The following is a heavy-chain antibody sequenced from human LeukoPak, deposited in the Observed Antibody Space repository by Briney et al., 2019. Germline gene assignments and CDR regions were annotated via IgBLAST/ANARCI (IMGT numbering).Heavy chain of an antibody. CDR2: IYYSGST. Sequence: SETLSLTCTVSGGSVSSYYWSWIRQPPGKGLEWIGYIYYSGSTNYNPSLKSRVTISVDTSKNQFSLKLSSVTAADTAVYYCARVTIPDKSVDYWGQGTLVTVSS. V-gene: IGHV4-59*02. CDR3: ARVTIPDKSVDY. J-gene: IGHJ4*02. D-gene: IGHD2-2*01. CDR1: GGSVSSYY.